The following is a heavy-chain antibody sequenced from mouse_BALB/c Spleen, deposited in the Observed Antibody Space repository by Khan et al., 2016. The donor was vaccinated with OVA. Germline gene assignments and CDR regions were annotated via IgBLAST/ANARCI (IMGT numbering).Heavy chain of an antibody. Sequence: QVQLQQSGAELVRPGSSVKISCKASGYTFSSSWMNWVKQRPGQGLEWIGQIFPGAGDTNYNGKFKGKATLTADKSSRTAYMQLISLTSEDSAVYFCARYYGSRFAYWGQGTLGTVSA. V-gene: IGHV1-80*01. D-gene: IGHD1-1*01. CDR2: IFPGAGDT. CDR1: GYTFSSSW. CDR3: ARYYGSRFAY. J-gene: IGHJ3*01.